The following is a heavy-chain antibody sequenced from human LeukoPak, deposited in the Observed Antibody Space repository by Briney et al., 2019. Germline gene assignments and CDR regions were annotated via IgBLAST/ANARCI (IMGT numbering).Heavy chain of an antibody. CDR1: GFSFSSHW. CDR3: ARGVAASYYYYGMDV. V-gene: IGHV3-7*01. Sequence: GGSLRLSCAASGFSFSSHWMSWVRQAPGKGLEWVANIKQDGSEKYYVDSVKGRFTISRDNSKNTLYLQMGSLRPEDMAVYYCARGVAASYYYYGMDVWGQGTTVTVSS. CDR2: IKQDGSEK. D-gene: IGHD3-10*01. J-gene: IGHJ6*02.